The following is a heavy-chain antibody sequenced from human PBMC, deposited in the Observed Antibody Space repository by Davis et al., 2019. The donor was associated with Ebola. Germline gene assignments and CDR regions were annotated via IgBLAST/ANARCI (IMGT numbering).Heavy chain of an antibody. CDR3: MGRLVRGRNYFDY. CDR1: GFTFSSYS. V-gene: IGHV3-72*01. D-gene: IGHD6-6*01. J-gene: IGHJ4*02. Sequence: GESLKISCAASGFTFSSYSMNWVRQAPGMGLEWVGRSRNKASSYSTEYAASVKDRFIISRDDSKDSLYLQMNSLKTEDTAVYYCMGRLVRGRNYFDYWGQGTLVTVSS. CDR2: SRNKASSYST.